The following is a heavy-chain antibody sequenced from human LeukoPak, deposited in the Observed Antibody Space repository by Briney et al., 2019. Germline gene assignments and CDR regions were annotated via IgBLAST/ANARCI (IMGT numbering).Heavy chain of an antibody. V-gene: IGHV1-18*01. CDR3: ARKQGGVVPAATDAFDI. D-gene: IGHD2-2*01. CDR2: ISAYNGNT. Sequence: ASVKVSCKTSGYTFTSYGISWVRRDPVHGLEWMGWISAYNGNTNYAQKLQGRVTMTTDTSTSTAYMELRSVRSDDTAVYYCARKQGGVVPAATDAFDIWGQGTMVTVSS. CDR1: GYTFTSYG. J-gene: IGHJ3*02.